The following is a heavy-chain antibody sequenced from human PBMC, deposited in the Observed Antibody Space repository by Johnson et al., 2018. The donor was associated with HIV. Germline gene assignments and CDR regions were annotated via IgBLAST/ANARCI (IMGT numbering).Heavy chain of an antibody. CDR2: ISFDGSNK. CDR3: TRTDYRYSYESGGYVDAFDF. J-gene: IGHJ3*01. CDR1: GFTFNKFA. Sequence: VQLVESGGGVVQPGRSLTLSCAASGFTFNKFAMHWVRQAPGKGLEWLAFISFDGSNKYFGDSVEGRFDISRENSKNSHCLHMNSLRPEDTAVYYCTRTDYRYSYESGGYVDAFDFWGQGTMVTVSS. V-gene: IGHV3-30*09. D-gene: IGHD3-22*01.